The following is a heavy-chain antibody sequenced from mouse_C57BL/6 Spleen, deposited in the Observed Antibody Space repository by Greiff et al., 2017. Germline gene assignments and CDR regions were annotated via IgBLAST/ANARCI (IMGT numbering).Heavy chain of an antibody. Sequence: DVHLVESGGDLVKPGGSLKLSCAASGFTFSSYGMSWVRQTPDKRLEWVATISSGGSYTYYPDSVKGRFTISRDNAKNTLYLQMSSLKSEDPAMYYCARRGSNYEGYFDVWGTGTTVTVSS. J-gene: IGHJ1*03. CDR1: GFTFSSYG. CDR3: ARRGSNYEGYFDV. D-gene: IGHD2-5*01. V-gene: IGHV5-6*02. CDR2: ISSGGSYT.